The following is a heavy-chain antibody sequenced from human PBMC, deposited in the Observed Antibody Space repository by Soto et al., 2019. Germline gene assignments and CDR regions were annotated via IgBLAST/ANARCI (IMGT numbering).Heavy chain of an antibody. J-gene: IGHJ6*02. CDR3: ATDFWGGYYEWGGSPENYYYYGMDV. CDR2: IRSSGSTI. CDR1: GFTFSDYY. Sequence: QVQLVESGGGLVKPGGSLRLSCAASGFTFSDYYMSWIRQAPGKGLEWVSYIRSSGSTIYYADSVKGRFTISRDNAKNSLYLQTNSLRAEATAVYYCATDFWGGYYEWGGSPENYYYYGMDVWCQGTTVTVSS. V-gene: IGHV3-11*01. D-gene: IGHD3-3*01.